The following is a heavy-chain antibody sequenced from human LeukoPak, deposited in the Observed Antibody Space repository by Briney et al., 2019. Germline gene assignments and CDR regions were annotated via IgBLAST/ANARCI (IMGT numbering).Heavy chain of an antibody. J-gene: IGHJ4*02. D-gene: IGHD3-10*01. Sequence: PGGSLRLSCAASGFTFDDYGMSWVRQAPGKGLEWVSGLNWNGGSTGYADSVKGRFTISRDNSKNTLYLQMNSLRAEDTAVYYCAKDGAAVRGDFDYWGQGTLVTVSS. CDR3: AKDGAAVRGDFDY. CDR2: LNWNGGST. V-gene: IGHV3-20*04. CDR1: GFTFDDYG.